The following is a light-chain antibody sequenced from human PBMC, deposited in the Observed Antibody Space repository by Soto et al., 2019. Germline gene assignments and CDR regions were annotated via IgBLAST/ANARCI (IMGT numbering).Light chain of an antibody. V-gene: IGLV2-14*01. CDR2: AVS. CDR1: SSDVGGYKF. CDR3: SSFTSTSTYVV. Sequence: QSVLTQPASVSASPGQSITISCTGTSSDVGGYKFVSWYQHHPGKAPKLIISAVSNRPSGVSNRFSGSKSGNTASLTISGLHAEDEADYYCSSFTSTSTYVVFGGGTKLTVL. J-gene: IGLJ3*02.